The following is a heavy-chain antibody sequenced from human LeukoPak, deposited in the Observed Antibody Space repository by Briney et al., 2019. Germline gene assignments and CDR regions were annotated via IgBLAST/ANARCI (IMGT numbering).Heavy chain of an antibody. CDR2: NGSTT. J-gene: IGHJ4*02. CDR1: GFIFSNYA. Sequence: GGSLRLSCAASGFIFSNYAMTWVRQATGKGVEWVSSNGSTTDYSDSVKGRFTISRDNSKNTLYLQMNSLRADDTAVYYCTRDSSYGDYSTAFDYWGQGALVTVSS. D-gene: IGHD4-17*01. CDR3: TRDSSYGDYSTAFDY. V-gene: IGHV3-23*01.